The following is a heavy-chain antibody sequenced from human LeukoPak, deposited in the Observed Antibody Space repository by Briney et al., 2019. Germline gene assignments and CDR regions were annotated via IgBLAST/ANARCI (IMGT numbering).Heavy chain of an antibody. V-gene: IGHV1-18*01. CDR2: ISAYNGNT. Sequence: ASVKVSCKASGYTFTSYGISWVRQAPRQGLEWMGWISAYNGNTNYAQKLQGRVTMTTDTSTSTAYMELRSLRSDDTAAYYCARGVLLSGRRSARNDYWGQGTLVTVSS. CDR1: GYTFTSYG. CDR3: ARGVLLSGRRSARNDY. D-gene: IGHD6-6*01. J-gene: IGHJ4*02.